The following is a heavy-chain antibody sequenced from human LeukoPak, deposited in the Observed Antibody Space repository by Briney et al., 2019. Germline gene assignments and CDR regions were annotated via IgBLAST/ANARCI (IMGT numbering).Heavy chain of an antibody. CDR1: GFTFSSYA. D-gene: IGHD1-26*01. V-gene: IGHV3-23*01. CDR3: AKDGASGGYRYYFDY. J-gene: IGHJ4*02. CDR2: ISGSGGST. Sequence: PGGSLRLSCAASGFTFSSYAMSWVRQAPGKGLEWVSAISGSGGSTYYADSVKGRFTISRDNSKNTLYLQMNSLRAEDTAVYYCAKDGASGGYRYYFDYWGQGTLVTVSS.